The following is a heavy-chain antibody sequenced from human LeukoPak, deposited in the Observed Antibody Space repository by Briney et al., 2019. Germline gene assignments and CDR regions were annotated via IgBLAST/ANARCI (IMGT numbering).Heavy chain of an antibody. Sequence: SETLSLTCTVSGGSTSSYYWSWIRQPPGKGLEWIGYIYYSGSTNYNPSLKSRVTISVDTSKNQFSLKLSSVTAADTAVYYCARANYDFWSGYYKGVLNFDYWGQGTLVTVSS. V-gene: IGHV4-59*08. J-gene: IGHJ4*02. D-gene: IGHD3-3*01. CDR2: IYYSGST. CDR1: GGSTSSYY. CDR3: ARANYDFWSGYYKGVLNFDY.